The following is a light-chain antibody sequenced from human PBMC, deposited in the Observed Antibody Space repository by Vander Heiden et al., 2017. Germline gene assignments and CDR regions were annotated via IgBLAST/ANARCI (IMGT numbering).Light chain of an antibody. CDR3: QAWDSSTVV. V-gene: IGLV3-1*01. CDR2: QDS. Sequence: SYELTQPPSVSASPGQTASITRSGDKLGDKYACWYQQKPGQSPVLVIYQDSKRPSGIPERFSGSNSGNTATLTISGTQAMDEADYYCQAWDSSTVVFGGGTKLTVL. J-gene: IGLJ2*01. CDR1: KLGDKY.